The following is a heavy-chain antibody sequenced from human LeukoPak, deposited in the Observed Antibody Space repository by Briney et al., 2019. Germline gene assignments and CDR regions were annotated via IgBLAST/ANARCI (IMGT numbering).Heavy chain of an antibody. D-gene: IGHD2-2*01. CDR1: GGSISSSSYY. Sequence: PSETLSLTCTVSGGSISSSSYYWGWVRQPPGKGLEWIGSIYYSGSTYYNPSLKSRVTISVDTSKNQFSLKLSSVTAADTAVYYCASPYCSSTSCLARDTIDAFDIWGQGTMVTVSS. CDR3: ASPYCSSTSCLARDTIDAFDI. V-gene: IGHV4-39*01. J-gene: IGHJ3*02. CDR2: IYYSGST.